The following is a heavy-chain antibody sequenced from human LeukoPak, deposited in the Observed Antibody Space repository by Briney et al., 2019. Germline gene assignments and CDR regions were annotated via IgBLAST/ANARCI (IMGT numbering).Heavy chain of an antibody. J-gene: IGHJ3*02. V-gene: IGHV3-20*01. CDR3: ARGAVGNTNAFDI. CDR2: INWYGGST. Sequence: GGSLRLSCAASGFTFDDYGMSWVRQAPGKGLEWVSGINWYGGSTGYADSVKGRFTISRDNAKNSLFLQMNSLRAEDTALYHCARGAVGNTNAFDIWGQGTMVTVSS. D-gene: IGHD1-26*01. CDR1: GFTFDDYG.